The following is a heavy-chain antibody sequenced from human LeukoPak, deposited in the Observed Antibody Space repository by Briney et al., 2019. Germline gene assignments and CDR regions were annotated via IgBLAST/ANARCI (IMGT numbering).Heavy chain of an antibody. D-gene: IGHD1-26*01. V-gene: IGHV1-8*01. Sequence: GASVKVCCKASGYTFTSYDINWVRQATGQGLEWMGWMNPNSGNTGYAQKFQGRVTMTRNTSISTAYMELSSLRSEDTAVYYCASLQPGGASPRTEFDYWGQGTLVTVSS. CDR2: MNPNSGNT. J-gene: IGHJ4*02. CDR1: GYTFTSYD. CDR3: ASLQPGGASPRTEFDY.